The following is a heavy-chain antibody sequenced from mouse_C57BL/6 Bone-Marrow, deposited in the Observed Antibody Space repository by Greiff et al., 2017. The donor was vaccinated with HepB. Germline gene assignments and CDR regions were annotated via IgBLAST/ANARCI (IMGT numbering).Heavy chain of an antibody. Sequence: EVMLVESGGGLVKPGGSLKLSCAASGFTFSSYAMSWVRQTPEKRLEWVATISDGGSYTYYPDNVKGRFTISRDNAKNNLYLQMSHLKSEDTAMYYCAREGTGSRFDYWGQGTTLTVSS. CDR2: ISDGGSYT. J-gene: IGHJ2*01. CDR3: AREGTGSRFDY. D-gene: IGHD2-14*01. V-gene: IGHV5-4*01. CDR1: GFTFSSYA.